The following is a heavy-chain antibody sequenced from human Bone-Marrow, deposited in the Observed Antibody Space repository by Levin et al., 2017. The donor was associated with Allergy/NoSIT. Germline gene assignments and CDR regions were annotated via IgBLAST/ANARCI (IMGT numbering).Heavy chain of an antibody. CDR3: AKGLSMRYFFDL. V-gene: IGHV3-23*01. J-gene: IGHJ2*01. Sequence: GESLKISCAASGITFNRYAMTWVRQAPGRGLEWVSTISGTGERAYYADSVKGRFTISRDDSKTTMQMNSLRADDPAVYYCAKGLSMRYFFDLWGRGTLVTVAS. D-gene: IGHD3-9*01. CDR1: GITFNRYA. CDR2: ISGTGERA.